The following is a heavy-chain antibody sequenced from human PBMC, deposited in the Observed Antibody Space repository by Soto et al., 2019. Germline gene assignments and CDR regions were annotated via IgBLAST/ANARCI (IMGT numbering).Heavy chain of an antibody. J-gene: IGHJ6*02. D-gene: IGHD6-13*01. CDR2: MSGSGDRT. CDR3: ASINAAEGEIYHYYGMDV. CDR1: GFIFSSYA. Sequence: GGSLRLSCAASGFIFSSYAMNWVRQAPGKGLEWVSRMSGSGDRTYYADSVEGRFTISRDNSKNTLFLQMDSLSREDTAVYYCASINAAEGEIYHYYGMDVWGQGTTVTVSS. V-gene: IGHV3-23*01.